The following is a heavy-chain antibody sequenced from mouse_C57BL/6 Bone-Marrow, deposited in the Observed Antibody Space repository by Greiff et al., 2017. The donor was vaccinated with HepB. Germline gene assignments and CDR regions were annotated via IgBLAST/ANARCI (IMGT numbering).Heavy chain of an antibody. CDR1: GFTFSSYG. CDR2: ISSGGSYT. V-gene: IGHV5-6*01. D-gene: IGHD1-1*01. CDR3: ARHELRAFAY. J-gene: IGHJ3*01. Sequence: EVQRVESGGDLVKPGGSLKLSCAASGFTFSSYGMSWVRQTPDKRLEWVATISSGGSYTYYPDSVKGRFTISRDNAKNTLYLQMSSLKSEDTAMYYCARHELRAFAYWGRGTLVTVSA.